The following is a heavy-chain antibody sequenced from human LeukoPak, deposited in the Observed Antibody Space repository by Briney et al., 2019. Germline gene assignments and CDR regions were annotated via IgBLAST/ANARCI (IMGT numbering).Heavy chain of an antibody. D-gene: IGHD2-15*01. Sequence: PPGRSLRLSCVASAFTSGDYAMHWVRQAPGKGLEWVSGISWNSGLIGYADSVKGRFTISRDNTKNSLYLQMNSLRTEDTALYYCAKDRTATPDAFDIWGQGTMVTVSS. V-gene: IGHV3-9*02. CDR2: ISWNSGLI. CDR1: AFTSGDYA. J-gene: IGHJ3*02. CDR3: AKDRTATPDAFDI.